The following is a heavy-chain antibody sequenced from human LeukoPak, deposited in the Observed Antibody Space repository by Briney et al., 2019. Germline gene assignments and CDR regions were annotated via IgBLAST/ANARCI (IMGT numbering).Heavy chain of an antibody. D-gene: IGHD3-10*01. CDR2: IHYSGSI. Sequence: PSETLSLTCTVSGGSISSNSYFWGWIRQPPGKGLEWIGIIHYSGSIYYSPSLKSRLSISIDTSKNQFSLKLSSVTAADTAVYYCASQRTLVRGAIRSFDASDIWGQGTVVTVSS. CDR1: GGSISSNSYF. CDR3: ASQRTLVRGAIRSFDASDI. V-gene: IGHV4-39*01. J-gene: IGHJ3*02.